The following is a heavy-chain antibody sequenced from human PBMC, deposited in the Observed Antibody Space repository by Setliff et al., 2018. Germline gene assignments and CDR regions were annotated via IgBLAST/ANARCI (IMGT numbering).Heavy chain of an antibody. D-gene: IGHD2-2*01. CDR2: ISAYNANI. CDR1: GYIFTSYA. CDR3: ARAPGTVVVPASRSAFDI. Sequence: ASVKVSCKASGYIFTSYAINWVRQAPGQGLEWMGSISAYNANIIYAQKLQGRVTMTTDTSTSTAYMEVRSLRSDDTAVYYCARAPGTVVVPASRSAFDIWGQGTMVTVSS. J-gene: IGHJ3*02. V-gene: IGHV1-18*01.